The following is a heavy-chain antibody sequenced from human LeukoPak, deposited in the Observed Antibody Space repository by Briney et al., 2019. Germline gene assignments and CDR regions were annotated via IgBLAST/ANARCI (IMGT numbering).Heavy chain of an antibody. CDR1: GYTFTSYA. V-gene: IGHV1-3*01. CDR2: INAGNGNT. Sequence: ASVKVSCKASGYTFTSYAMHWVRQAPGQRLEWMGWINAGNGNTKYSQKFQGRVTITRDTSASTAYMELSSLRSEDTAVYYCARDPSSRWNTAGYFDYGGQETLVTVSS. J-gene: IGHJ4*02. D-gene: IGHD1/OR15-1a*01. CDR3: ARDPSSRWNTAGYFDY.